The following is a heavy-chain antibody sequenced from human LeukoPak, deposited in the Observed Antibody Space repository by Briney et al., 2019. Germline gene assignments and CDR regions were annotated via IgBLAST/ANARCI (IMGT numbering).Heavy chain of an antibody. CDR2: INPNSGGT. CDR3: ARDRVRGNANPYFDY. J-gene: IGHJ4*02. D-gene: IGHD1-1*01. V-gene: IGHV1-2*04. Sequence: GASVKVSCKASGYTFTGYYMHWVRQAPGQGLEWMGWINPNSGGTDYAQRFQGWVTMTRDTSISTAYMELSRLRSDDTAVYYCARDRVRGNANPYFDYWGQGTLVTVSS. CDR1: GYTFTGYY.